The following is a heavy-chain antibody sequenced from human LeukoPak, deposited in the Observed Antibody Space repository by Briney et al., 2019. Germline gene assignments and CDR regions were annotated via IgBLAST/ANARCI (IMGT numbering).Heavy chain of an antibody. CDR1: GYTFTDYY. Sequence: ASVKVSCKTYGYTFTDYYMHSVRQAPGQGLEWMGRISLRSGGTNYAQKLQGRVTVARDTSTSTVYMELSRLRSDDTAVYYCRLVTMGDYWGQGTLVTVSS. CDR2: ISLRSGGT. V-gene: IGHV1-2*06. CDR3: RLVTMGDY. J-gene: IGHJ4*02. D-gene: IGHD4-23*01.